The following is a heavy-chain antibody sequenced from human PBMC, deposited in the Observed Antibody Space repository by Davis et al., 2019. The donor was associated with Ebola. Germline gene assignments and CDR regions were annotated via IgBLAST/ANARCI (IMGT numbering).Heavy chain of an antibody. J-gene: IGHJ6*04. D-gene: IGHD7-27*01. CDR2: INPNSGGT. CDR3: ARDGTGVSYYYYGMDV. Sequence: ASVKVSCKASGYTFTGYYMHWVRQAPGQGLEWMGRINPNSGGTNYAQKFQGRVTMTRDTSISTAYMELSRLRSDDTAVYYCARDGTGVSYYYYGMDVWGKGTTVTVSS. CDR1: GYTFTGYY. V-gene: IGHV1-2*06.